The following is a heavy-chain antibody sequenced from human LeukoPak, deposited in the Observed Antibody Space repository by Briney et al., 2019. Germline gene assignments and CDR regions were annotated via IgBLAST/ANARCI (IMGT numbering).Heavy chain of an antibody. V-gene: IGHV3-53*01. CDR2: IYPVGST. D-gene: IGHD5-12*01. J-gene: IGHJ5*02. CDR1: GFSVTRNY. Sequence: PGGSLRLSCAASGFSVTRNYMSWVRQAPGKGLEWVSVIYPVGSTYYADCVKGRFTISRDNSKNTLYLQMNSLRAEDTAVYYCVRDVSGYGPFDPWGQGTLVTVSS. CDR3: VRDVSGYGPFDP.